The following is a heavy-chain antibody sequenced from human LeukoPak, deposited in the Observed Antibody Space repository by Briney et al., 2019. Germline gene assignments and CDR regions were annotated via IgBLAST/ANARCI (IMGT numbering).Heavy chain of an antibody. CDR3: ARVRRLRGVGHYYYYMDV. Sequence: GGSLRLSCAASGFTFSSYSMNWVRQAPGKGLEWVSYISSSSSTIYYADSVKGRFTISRDNAKNSLYLQMNSLRAEATAVYICARVRRLRGVGHYYYYMDVWGKRTTVTVSS. CDR1: GFTFSSYS. D-gene: IGHD5-18*01. J-gene: IGHJ6*03. CDR2: ISSSSSTI. V-gene: IGHV3-48*01.